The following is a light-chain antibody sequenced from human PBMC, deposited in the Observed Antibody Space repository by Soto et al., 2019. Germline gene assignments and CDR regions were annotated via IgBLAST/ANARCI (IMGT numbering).Light chain of an antibody. CDR1: QSISSW. CDR2: KAS. J-gene: IGKJ1*01. Sequence: DTQMTQSPSTLSASVGDRVTITCRASQSISSWLAWYQQKPGKAPKLLIYKASSLESGIPSRFSGSGSGTDFTLTISSLQPDYFATYYCQQYNSYSRTFGQGTKVEIK. CDR3: QQYNSYSRT. V-gene: IGKV1-5*03.